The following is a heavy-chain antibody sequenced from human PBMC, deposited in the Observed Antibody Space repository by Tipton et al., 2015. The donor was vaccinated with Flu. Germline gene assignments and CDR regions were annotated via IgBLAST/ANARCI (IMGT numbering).Heavy chain of an antibody. CDR3: ARSARVLDP. Sequence: TLSLTCTVSGASISSSYWSWVRQPPGKGLECIGYIYHSGDINYNPSLKSRVTISMDTSKNQFSLKLTPVTATDTAVYYCARSARVLDPWGQGTLVTVSS. D-gene: IGHD4/OR15-4a*01. J-gene: IGHJ5*02. CDR1: GASISSSY. V-gene: IGHV4-59*08. CDR2: IYHSGDI.